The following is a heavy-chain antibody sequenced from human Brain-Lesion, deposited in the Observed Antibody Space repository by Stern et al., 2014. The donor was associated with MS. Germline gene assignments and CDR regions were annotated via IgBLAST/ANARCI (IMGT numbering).Heavy chain of an antibody. CDR2: LKQDGSAK. CDR1: GFGFSSYW. Sequence: EAQLVESGGGLVQPGGSLRLSCVASGFGFSSYWMSWVRPAPGKGLEWGANLKQDGSAKYYGDSGKGRFTISRDNAKNSLYLQMNSLRGEDTAVYYCARDCGVGHCDGVRGYSYYYGLDVWGQGTSVTVSS. D-gene: IGHD2-21*01. V-gene: IGHV3-7*01. J-gene: IGHJ6*02. CDR3: ARDCGVGHCDGVRGYSYYYGLDV.